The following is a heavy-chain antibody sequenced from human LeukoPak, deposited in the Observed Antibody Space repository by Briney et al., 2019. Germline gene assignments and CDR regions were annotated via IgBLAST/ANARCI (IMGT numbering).Heavy chain of an antibody. Sequence: SETLSLTCTVSGGSISSSSYYWGWIRQPPGKGLGWIGSIYYSGSTYYNPSLKSRVTISVDKSKNQFSLKLSSVTAADTAVYYCARSSDTAMGRGWFDPWGQGTLVTVSS. CDR3: ARSSDTAMGRGWFDP. V-gene: IGHV4-39*07. CDR1: GGSISSSSYY. J-gene: IGHJ5*02. CDR2: IYYSGST. D-gene: IGHD5-18*01.